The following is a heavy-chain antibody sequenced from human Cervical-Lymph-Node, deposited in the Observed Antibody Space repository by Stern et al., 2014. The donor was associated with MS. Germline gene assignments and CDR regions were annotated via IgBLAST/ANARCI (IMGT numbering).Heavy chain of an antibody. J-gene: IGHJ3*02. CDR1: GFNFDDYA. D-gene: IGHD2-2*01. Sequence: VQLVQSGGGLVQPGRSLRLSCVAAGFNFDDYAMHWVRHAPGKGLECVAGLGWSSGSIGYADSVKGRFTISRDNAKNSLYLQMNSLRPEDTALYYCVKDVTSTSFNALDIWGQGTMVIVSS. CDR3: VKDVTSTSFNALDI. CDR2: LGWSSGSI. V-gene: IGHV3-9*01.